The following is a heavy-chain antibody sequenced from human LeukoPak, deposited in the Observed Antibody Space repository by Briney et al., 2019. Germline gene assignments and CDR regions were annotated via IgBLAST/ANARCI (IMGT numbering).Heavy chain of an antibody. CDR1: EFTFSSYS. D-gene: IGHD1-20*01. J-gene: IGHJ6*02. CDR3: AKPPLTGTAYYYGMDV. CDR2: ISYDGSNK. V-gene: IGHV3-30*18. Sequence: GGSLRLSCAASEFTFSSYSMYWVRQAPGKGLEWVAFISYDGSNKYYADSVKGRFTISRDNSKNTLYLQMNSLRAEDTAVFHCAKPPLTGTAYYYGMDVWGQGTTVTVSS.